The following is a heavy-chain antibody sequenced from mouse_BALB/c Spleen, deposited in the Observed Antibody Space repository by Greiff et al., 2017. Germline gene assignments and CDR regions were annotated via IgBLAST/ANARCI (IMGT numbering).Heavy chain of an antibody. CDR2: ISYDGSN. CDR3: ARDDYEDDAMDY. Sequence: EVQLVESGPGLVKPSQSLSLTCSVSGYSITSGYYWNWIRQFPGNKLEWMGYISYDGSNNYNPSLKNRISITRDTSKNPFFLKLNSVTTEDTATYYGARDDYEDDAMDYWGQGTSVTVSS. CDR1: GYSITSGYY. V-gene: IGHV3-6*02. J-gene: IGHJ4*01. D-gene: IGHD2-4*01.